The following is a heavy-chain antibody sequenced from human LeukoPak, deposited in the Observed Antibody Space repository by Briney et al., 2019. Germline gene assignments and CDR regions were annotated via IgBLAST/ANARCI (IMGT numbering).Heavy chain of an antibody. CDR2: MNPNSGNT. J-gene: IGHJ4*02. CDR3: ARGSTMVRGVILGY. Sequence: ASVKVSCKASGYTFTSYDINWVRQATGQGPEWMGWMNPNSGNTGYAQKFQGRVTMTRNTSISTAYMELSSLRSEDTAVYYCARGSTMVRGVILGYWGQGTLVTVSS. V-gene: IGHV1-8*01. CDR1: GYTFTSYD. D-gene: IGHD3-10*01.